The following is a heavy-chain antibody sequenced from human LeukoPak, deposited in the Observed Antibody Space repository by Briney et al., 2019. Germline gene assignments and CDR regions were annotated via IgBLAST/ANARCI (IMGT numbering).Heavy chain of an antibody. CDR3: ARKETNPGWAFDI. CDR2: IYHSGSP. Sequence: SETLSLTCTVSGGSISSSSYYWDWIRQPPGKGLEWIGGIYHSGSPYYNPSLKSRVTVSVDTSKNQFSLKLSSVTAADTAVYYCARKETNPGWAFDIWGQGTMVTVSS. V-gene: IGHV4-39*01. D-gene: IGHD3-9*01. J-gene: IGHJ3*02. CDR1: GGSISSSSYY.